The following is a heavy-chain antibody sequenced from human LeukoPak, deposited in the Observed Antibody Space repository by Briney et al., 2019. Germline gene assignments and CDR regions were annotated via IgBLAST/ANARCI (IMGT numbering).Heavy chain of an antibody. Sequence: LSLTCTVSGGSISSYYWSWIRQPAGKGLEWVSGISWNSGSIGYADSVKGRFTISRDNAKNSLYLQMNSLRAEDMALYYCAKSPIFGVVTSYFDYWGQGTLVTVSS. J-gene: IGHJ4*02. V-gene: IGHV3-9*03. CDR3: AKSPIFGVVTSYFDY. CDR1: GGSISSYY. D-gene: IGHD3-3*01. CDR2: ISWNSGSI.